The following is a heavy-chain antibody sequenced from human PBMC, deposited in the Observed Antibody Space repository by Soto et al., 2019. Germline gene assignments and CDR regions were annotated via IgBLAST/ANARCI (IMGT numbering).Heavy chain of an antibody. CDR3: ASGLASGDY. CDR1: GYTLTNFY. V-gene: IGHV1-46*03. CDR2: INPNGGST. Sequence: QVQLVQSGAEVKKPGASVKVSCKASGYTLTNFYIHWVRQAPGQGLEWMGIINPNGGSTNYAHNFQCRVTITRATSTSPGYMDLSSPRSEDTAVYCCASGLASGDYWGRGTLVTFSS. J-gene: IGHJ4*02.